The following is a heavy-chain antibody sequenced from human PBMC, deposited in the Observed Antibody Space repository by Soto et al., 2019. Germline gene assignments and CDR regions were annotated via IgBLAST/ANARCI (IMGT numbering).Heavy chain of an antibody. D-gene: IGHD2-21*01. CDR3: ASGSGIATFEY. J-gene: IGHJ4*02. CDR2: SIPIFGTA. CDR1: GGTFSSYA. V-gene: IGHV1-69*13. Sequence: EASVKISCKASGGTFSSYAISWVRQAPGQGLEWMGGSIPIFGTANYAQKLQGRVTITADESTSTAYMELSSLRSEDTAAYYCASGSGIATFEYWGQGTLVTVSP.